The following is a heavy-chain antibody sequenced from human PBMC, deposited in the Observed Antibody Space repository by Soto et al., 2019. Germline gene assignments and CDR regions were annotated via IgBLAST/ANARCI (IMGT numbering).Heavy chain of an antibody. D-gene: IGHD3-9*01. CDR3: ASSDPLRYFDWLFNPARYYYGMDV. Sequence: PSETLSLTCAVYGGSFSGYYWSWIRQPPGKGLEWIGEINHSGSTNYNPSLKSRVTISVDTSKNQFSLKLSSVTAADTAVYYCASSDPLRYFDWLFNPARYYYGMDVWGQGTTVTVSS. CDR2: INHSGST. CDR1: GGSFSGYY. V-gene: IGHV4-34*01. J-gene: IGHJ6*02.